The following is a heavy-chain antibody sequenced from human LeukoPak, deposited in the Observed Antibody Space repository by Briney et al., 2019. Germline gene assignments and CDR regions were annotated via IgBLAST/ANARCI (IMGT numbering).Heavy chain of an antibody. Sequence: GASVKVSCKASGYTFTGYYMHWVRQAPGQGLEWMGWINPNSGGTNYAQKFQGRVTMTGDTSISTAYMELSSLRSDDTAVYYCARLYNGYGNYYYYMDVWGKGTTVTVSS. J-gene: IGHJ6*03. CDR2: INPNSGGT. CDR1: GYTFTGYY. D-gene: IGHD5-12*01. V-gene: IGHV1-2*02. CDR3: ARLYNGYGNYYYYMDV.